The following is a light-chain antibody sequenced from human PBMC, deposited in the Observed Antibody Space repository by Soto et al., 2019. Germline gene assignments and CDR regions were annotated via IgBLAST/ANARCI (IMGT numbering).Light chain of an antibody. CDR1: QSISSY. V-gene: IGKV1-39*01. CDR2: AAS. J-gene: IGKJ4*01. CDR3: QQSYSTPLLT. Sequence: DIPMTQSPSSLSASVGDRVTITCRASQSISSYLNWYQQKPGKAPKLLIYAASSLQSGVPSRFSGSGSGTYFTLTISSLQPEDFATYYCQQSYSTPLLTFGGGTKVEIK.